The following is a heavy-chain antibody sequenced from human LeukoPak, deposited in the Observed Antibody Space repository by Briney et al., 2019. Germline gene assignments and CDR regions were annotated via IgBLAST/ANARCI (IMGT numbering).Heavy chain of an antibody. CDR3: ARYSDSSNKIDY. CDR2: ISVTGETS. V-gene: IGHV3-11*01. D-gene: IGHD1-26*01. J-gene: IGHJ4*02. Sequence: GGSLRLSCAASGFTFGDNDMSSFRRAPGKGLGLRSHISVTGETSYKSLKGRFTISTDNGKSTLYLQMNSLRVEDTAIYYCARYSDSSNKIDYWGQGTLVTVSS. CDR1: GFTFGDND.